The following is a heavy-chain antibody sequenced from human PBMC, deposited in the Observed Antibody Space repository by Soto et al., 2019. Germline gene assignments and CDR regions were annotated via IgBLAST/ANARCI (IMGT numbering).Heavy chain of an antibody. J-gene: IGHJ4*02. Sequence: HPGGPLRLSCAASGFTFSSYAMSWVRLAPGKGLEWVSAISGSGGSTYYSASVKGRFTISRDNSKNTLYLQMNSLRAEDTAAYYCAKDKSVITIFGVVSSWCQGTLGSVSS. D-gene: IGHD3-3*01. V-gene: IGHV3-23*01. CDR2: ISGSGGST. CDR3: AKDKSVITIFGVVSS. CDR1: GFTFSSYA.